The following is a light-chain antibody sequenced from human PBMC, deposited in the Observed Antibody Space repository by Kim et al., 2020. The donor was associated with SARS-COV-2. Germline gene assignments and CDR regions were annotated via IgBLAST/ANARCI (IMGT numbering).Light chain of an antibody. J-gene: IGLJ1*01. CDR2: GKN. Sequence: LGQTVRITCQGDSLRRYYASWYQQKPGQAPVLVIYGKNNRPSGIPDRFSGSSSGNTASLTITGAQAEDEADYYCNSRDSSGNHLVFGTGTKVTV. CDR3: NSRDSSGNHLV. CDR1: SLRRYY. V-gene: IGLV3-19*01.